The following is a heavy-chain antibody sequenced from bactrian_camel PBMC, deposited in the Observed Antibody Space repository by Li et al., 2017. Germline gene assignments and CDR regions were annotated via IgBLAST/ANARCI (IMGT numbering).Heavy chain of an antibody. D-gene: IGHD2*01. Sequence: HVQLVESGGGSVQAGGSLLLSCAARGYTQRSGCLAWFRQVPGKEREWVAVIFTGNGATYVAASVKGRFTISRDNDKKTLYLQLSSLKTEDTAMYYCATEGSWLPPSDWGQGTQVTVS. CDR1: GYTQRSGC. J-gene: IGHJ4*01. CDR2: IFTGNGAT. CDR3: ATEGSWLPPSD. V-gene: IGHV3S1*01.